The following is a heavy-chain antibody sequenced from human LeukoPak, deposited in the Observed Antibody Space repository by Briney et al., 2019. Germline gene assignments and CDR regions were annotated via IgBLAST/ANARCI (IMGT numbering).Heavy chain of an antibody. Sequence: PSETLSLTCTVSNDSISSGDYYWNWIRQPPGKGLEWIGYIFHRGGTSYNPSLKSRILFSVDTSQNQFSLKLNSVTAADTAVYYCAREKIVPAAMGFFDYWGQGTLVTVSS. CDR2: IFHRGGT. V-gene: IGHV4-30-4*01. CDR1: NDSISSGDYY. J-gene: IGHJ4*02. CDR3: AREKIVPAAMGFFDY. D-gene: IGHD2-2*01.